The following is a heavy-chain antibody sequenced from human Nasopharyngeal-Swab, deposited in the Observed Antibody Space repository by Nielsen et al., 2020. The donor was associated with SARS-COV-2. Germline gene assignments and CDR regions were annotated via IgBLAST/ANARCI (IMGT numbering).Heavy chain of an antibody. J-gene: IGHJ6*03. V-gene: IGHV4-39*07. D-gene: IGHD3-10*01. Sequence: SETLSLTCPVSGGSISSSSYYWGWIRQPPGWGLEWIGSIYYRGSTYYNPSLKSRVTISVDTSKNQFSLKLSSVTAADTAVYYCARERGRRGIWNYYYYYMDVWGKGTTVTVSS. CDR2: IYYRGST. CDR3: ARERGRRGIWNYYYYYMDV. CDR1: GGSISSSSYY.